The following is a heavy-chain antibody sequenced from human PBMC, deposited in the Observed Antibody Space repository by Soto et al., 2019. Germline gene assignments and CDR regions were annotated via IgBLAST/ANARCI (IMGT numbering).Heavy chain of an antibody. CDR2: IYWDDDK. J-gene: IGHJ4*02. Sequence: QITLKESGPTLVKPTQTLTLTCTFSGFSLSTSGVGVGWIRQPPGKALEWLALIYWDDDKRNSPSLKGRLTIPNDTSKNKVVLTMTNMDPVDTATYYCAHRGSSGYDTAPGLDYWGQGTLVTVSS. CDR1: GFSLSTSGVG. D-gene: IGHD5-12*01. V-gene: IGHV2-5*02. CDR3: AHRGSSGYDTAPGLDY.